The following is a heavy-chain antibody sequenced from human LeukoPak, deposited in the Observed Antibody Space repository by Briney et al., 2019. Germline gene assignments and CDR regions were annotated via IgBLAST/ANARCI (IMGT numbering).Heavy chain of an antibody. CDR2: ISSSSSYI. CDR1: GFTFSSYS. Sequence: GGSLRLSCAASGFTFSSYSMNWVRQAPGKGLEWVSSISSSSSYIYYADSVKGRFTISRDNAKNSLYLQMNSLRAEDTAVYYCARGAAAAGIYFYWGQGTLVTVSS. CDR3: ARGAAAAGIYFY. J-gene: IGHJ4*02. D-gene: IGHD6-13*01. V-gene: IGHV3-21*01.